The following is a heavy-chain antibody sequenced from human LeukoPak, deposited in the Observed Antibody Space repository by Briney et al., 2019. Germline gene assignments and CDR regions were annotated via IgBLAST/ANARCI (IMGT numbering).Heavy chain of an antibody. V-gene: IGHV4-4*02. CDR1: GGSVSSTNW. D-gene: IGHD6-25*01. J-gene: IGHJ4*02. CDR2: VHLDGRT. CDR3: AREGGFYRPLDY. Sequence: SETLSLTCGVSGGSVSSTNWWTWIRQPPGKGLVWIGEVHLDGRTNFNPSLKSRLTMSVDLSENHVSLKLTSVTAADTAVYYCAREGGFYRPLDYSGQGTLVTASS.